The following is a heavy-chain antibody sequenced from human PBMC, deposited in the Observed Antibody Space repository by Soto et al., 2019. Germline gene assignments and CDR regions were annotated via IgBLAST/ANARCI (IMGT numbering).Heavy chain of an antibody. CDR3: ARAYTGRLPRRADYYYAMDV. Sequence: VGSLRLSCVASGFSFSDYDMHWVRQVPGRGLEWVSAIGAARDPYYLGSVKGRFSISRENAKNSVYLQMNDLRAGDSAVYYCARAYTGRLPRRADYYYAMDVWGQGTTVTVSS. V-gene: IGHV3-13*04. CDR2: IGAARDP. CDR1: GFSFSDYD. D-gene: IGHD2-2*02. J-gene: IGHJ6*02.